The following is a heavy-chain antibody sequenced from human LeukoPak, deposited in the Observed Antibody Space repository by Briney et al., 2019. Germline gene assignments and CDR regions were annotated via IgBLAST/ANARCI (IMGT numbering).Heavy chain of an antibody. CDR2: FDPEDGET. CDR3: ATSITMVRGRMEAFDI. Sequence: ASVTVSCTVSGYTLTELSMHWVRQAPGKGLEWMGGFDPEDGETIYAQKFQGRVTMTEDTSTDTAYMELSSLRSEDTAVYYCATSITMVRGRMEAFDIWGQGAMVTVSS. CDR1: GYTLTELS. J-gene: IGHJ3*02. V-gene: IGHV1-24*01. D-gene: IGHD3-10*01.